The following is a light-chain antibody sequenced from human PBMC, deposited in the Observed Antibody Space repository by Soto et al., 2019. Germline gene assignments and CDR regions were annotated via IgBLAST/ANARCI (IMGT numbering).Light chain of an antibody. CDR2: GAY. CDR1: QSVSSSY. V-gene: IGKV3-20*01. Sequence: ESVLPPSQGTLSLSPGESAQLSCRARQSVSSSYLAWYQQKPGQAPRLLIYGAYTRATGIPDRFSGSGSGTEFTLTISRLKSEDSAVYYCQQYNKWPHINVGQGTRLEIK. J-gene: IGKJ5*01. CDR3: QQYNKWPHIN.